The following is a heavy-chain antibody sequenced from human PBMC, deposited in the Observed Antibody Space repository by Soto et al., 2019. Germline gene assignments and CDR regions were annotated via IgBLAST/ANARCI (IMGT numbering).Heavy chain of an antibody. CDR1: GFICSSYD. D-gene: IGHD2-8*02. CDR3: AKAIATGGGAFEI. CDR2: ILVGGST. J-gene: IGHJ3*02. V-gene: IGHV3-23*01. Sequence: GGSLRLSCAVSGFICSSYDMSWVRQAPGKGLEWVSTILVGGSTHYEDSVKGRFTISRDTSKNMVYLQMNSLTAGDTAVYYCAKAIATGGGAFEICGQGTMVTVSS.